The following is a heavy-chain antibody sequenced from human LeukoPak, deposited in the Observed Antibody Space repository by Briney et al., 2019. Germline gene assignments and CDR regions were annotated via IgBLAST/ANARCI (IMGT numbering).Heavy chain of an antibody. Sequence: GGSLRLTCAASGFTFSSYSMNWVRQAPGKGLEWVSSISSSSSYIYYADSVKGRFTISRDNAENSLYLQMNSLRAEDTAVYYCARDPALRLGSEGYAFDIWGQGTMVTVSS. CDR3: ARDPALRLGSEGYAFDI. J-gene: IGHJ3*02. CDR1: GFTFSSYS. CDR2: ISSSSSYI. D-gene: IGHD2-21*01. V-gene: IGHV3-21*01.